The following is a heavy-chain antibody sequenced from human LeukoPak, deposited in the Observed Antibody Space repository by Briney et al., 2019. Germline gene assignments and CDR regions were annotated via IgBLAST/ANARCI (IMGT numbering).Heavy chain of an antibody. Sequence: ASVKVSCKASGYTFTSYGISWVRQAPGQGLEWMGWISTYNGNTNYAQKLQGRVTMTTDTSTSTAYMELRSLRSDDTAIYYCARDKVHFSFDYWGQGTLVTVSS. J-gene: IGHJ4*02. V-gene: IGHV1-18*01. CDR3: ARDKVHFSFDY. CDR2: ISTYNGNT. CDR1: GYTFTSYG. D-gene: IGHD4/OR15-4a*01.